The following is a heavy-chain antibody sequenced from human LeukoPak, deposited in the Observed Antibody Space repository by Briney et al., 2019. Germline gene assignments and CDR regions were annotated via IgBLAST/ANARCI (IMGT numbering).Heavy chain of an antibody. V-gene: IGHV3-23*01. Sequence: PGGSLRLACAASGFTFSRYAMSWVRQAPGKGLEWVSSISGSGGTTYHADSVKGRFAISRDNSRNTLYLQMNSLRAQDTALYYCAKDHTSSEVPVGMLDYWGQGTLVTVSS. CDR1: GFTFSRYA. CDR3: AKDHTSSEVPVGMLDY. CDR2: ISGSGGTT. J-gene: IGHJ4*02. D-gene: IGHD2-8*01.